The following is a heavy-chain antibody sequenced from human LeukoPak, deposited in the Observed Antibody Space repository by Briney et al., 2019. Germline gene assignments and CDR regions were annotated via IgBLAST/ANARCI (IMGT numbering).Heavy chain of an antibody. CDR1: GYTLTSYY. V-gene: IGHV1-46*01. J-gene: IGHJ4*01. CDR2: INPSGGST. Sequence: ASVKVSCKASGYTLTSYYMHWVRQAPGQGLEWMGIINPSGGSTSYAQKFQGRVTMTRDMSTSTVYMELSSLRSEDTAVYYCARGGIRDSSSRSRSWYETYFDYWGQGTLVTVSS. D-gene: IGHD6-13*01. CDR3: ARGGIRDSSSRSRSWYETYFDY.